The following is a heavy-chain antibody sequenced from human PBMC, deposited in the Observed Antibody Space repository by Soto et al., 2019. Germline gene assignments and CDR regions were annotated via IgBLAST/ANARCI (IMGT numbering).Heavy chain of an antibody. CDR1: GGTFSSYA. J-gene: IGHJ4*02. CDR2: IIPIFGTA. D-gene: IGHD2-15*01. V-gene: IGHV1-69*13. CDR3: ARAAHCSGGSCYPYYFDY. Sequence: SVKVSCKASGGTFSSYAINWVRQAPGQGLEWMGGIIPIFGTANYAQKFQGRVTITADESTSTAYMELSSLRSEDTAVYYCARAAHCSGGSCYPYYFDYWGQGTLVTVSS.